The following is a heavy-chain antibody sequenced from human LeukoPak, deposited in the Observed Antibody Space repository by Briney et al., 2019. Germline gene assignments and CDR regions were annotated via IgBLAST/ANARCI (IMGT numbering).Heavy chain of an antibody. J-gene: IGHJ6*02. Sequence: GGSLRLSCAASGFTFSSYSMNWVRQAPGKGLEWVSSISSSSSYIYYADSVKGRFTISRDNAKNSLCLQMNSLRAEDTAVYYCARPEKPTGLNGMDVWGQGTTVTVSS. V-gene: IGHV3-21*01. CDR1: GFTFSSYS. CDR2: ISSSSSYI. CDR3: ARPEKPTGLNGMDV. D-gene: IGHD3-9*01.